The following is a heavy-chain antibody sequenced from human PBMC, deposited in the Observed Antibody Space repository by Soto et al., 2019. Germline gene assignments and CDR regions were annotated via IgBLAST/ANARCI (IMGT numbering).Heavy chain of an antibody. Sequence: PGGSLRLSCAASGFTFSSYAMSWVRQAPGKGLEWVSAISGSGGSTYYADSVKGRFTISRDNSKNTLYLQMNSLRAEDTAVYYCAKDDVLRFLEWLPRPFDYWGQGTLVTVSS. J-gene: IGHJ4*02. CDR1: GFTFSSYA. CDR3: AKDDVLRFLEWLPRPFDY. D-gene: IGHD3-3*01. CDR2: ISGSGGST. V-gene: IGHV3-23*01.